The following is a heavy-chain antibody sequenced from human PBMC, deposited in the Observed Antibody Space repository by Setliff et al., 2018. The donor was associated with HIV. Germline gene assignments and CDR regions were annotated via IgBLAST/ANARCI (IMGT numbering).Heavy chain of an antibody. D-gene: IGHD5-18*01. Sequence: SETLSLTCTVSGGSISTYYWSWIRQPPGRGPEWIGYIFYSGSTNYNPSLKSRVTISVDTSKNQFSLNLSSVTAADTAVYYCARANSIKGYSYGPDAFAIWGQGTLVTVSS. CDR3: ARANSIKGYSYGPDAFAI. CDR1: GGSISTYY. CDR2: IFYSGST. V-gene: IGHV4-59*01. J-gene: IGHJ3*02.